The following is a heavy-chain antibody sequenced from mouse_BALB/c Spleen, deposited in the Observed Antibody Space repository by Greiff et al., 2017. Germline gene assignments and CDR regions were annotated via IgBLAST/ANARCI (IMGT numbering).Heavy chain of an antibody. CDR1: GYTFSSYW. CDR2: ILPGSGST. V-gene: IGHV1-9*01. D-gene: IGHD1-1*01. Sequence: QVQLQQSGAELMKPGASVKISCKATGYTFSSYWIEWVKQRPGHGLEWIGEILPGSGSTNYNEKFKGKATFTADTSSNTAYMQLSSLTSEDSAVYYCARGGFITTVPYYAMDYWGQGTSVTVSS. CDR3: ARGGFITTVPYYAMDY. J-gene: IGHJ4*01.